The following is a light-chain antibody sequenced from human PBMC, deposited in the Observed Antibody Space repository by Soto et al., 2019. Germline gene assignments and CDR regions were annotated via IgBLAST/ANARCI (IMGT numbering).Light chain of an antibody. Sequence: EIVLTQSPGTLSVSPGERATLSCRASQSISSNLAWFQQKPGQAPRLLIYDASTMATGFPARFSGSGSGTDFTLTISRLESEDFAIYYCQQHNDWPTFGQGTRLEIK. V-gene: IGKV3-15*01. J-gene: IGKJ5*01. CDR2: DAS. CDR1: QSISSN. CDR3: QQHNDWPT.